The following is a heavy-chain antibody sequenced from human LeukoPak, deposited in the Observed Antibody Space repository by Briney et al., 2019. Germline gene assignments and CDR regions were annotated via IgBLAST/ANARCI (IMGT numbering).Heavy chain of an antibody. V-gene: IGHV6-1*01. D-gene: IGHD1-14*01. Sequence: SQTLSLTCAISGDSVSSNSAAWNGIRQAPSRGLEWLGRTYYRSKWYNDYGDSVGSRITINPDTSKNQFSLQLDSVAPEDTATYYCARDDRGYIDYWGQGTLVSVSS. J-gene: IGHJ4*01. CDR2: TYYRSKWYN. CDR1: GDSVSSNSAA. CDR3: ARDDRGYIDY.